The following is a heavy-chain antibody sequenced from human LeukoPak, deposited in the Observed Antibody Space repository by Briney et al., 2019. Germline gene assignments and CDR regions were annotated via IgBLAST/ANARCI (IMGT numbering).Heavy chain of an antibody. CDR1: DYTFTSYG. CDR2: ISAYNGNT. J-gene: IGHJ4*02. Sequence: ASVKVSCKASDYTFTSYGISWVRQAPGQGLEWMGWISAYNGNTNYAQKLQGRVTMTTDTSTSTAYMELRSLRSDDTAVYYCAREERSSSWYYFDYWGQGTLVTVSS. D-gene: IGHD6-13*01. V-gene: IGHV1-18*01. CDR3: AREERSSSWYYFDY.